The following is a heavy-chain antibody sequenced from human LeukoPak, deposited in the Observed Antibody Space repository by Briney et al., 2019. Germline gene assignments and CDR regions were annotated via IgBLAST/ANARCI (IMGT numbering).Heavy chain of an antibody. CDR2: INQDGSEK. V-gene: IGHV3-7*04. D-gene: IGHD6-13*01. CDR3: ARWAAAWNN. CDR1: GFTFSSYW. Sequence: GGSLRLSCAASGFTFSSYWMSWVRQAPGKGLEWVANINQDGSEKYYVDPVKGRFTISRDNAKNSLYLQMNSLKVEDTAVYYCARWAAAWNNWGQGTLVTVSS. J-gene: IGHJ4*02.